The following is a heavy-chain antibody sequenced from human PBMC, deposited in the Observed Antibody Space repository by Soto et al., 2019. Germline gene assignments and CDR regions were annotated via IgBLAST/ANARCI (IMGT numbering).Heavy chain of an antibody. CDR1: GGTFSSYT. J-gene: IGHJ5*02. V-gene: IGHV1-2*04. CDR3: ARDQQLGQESQAWSANCFDL. CDR2: INPNSGGT. Sequence: GASVKVSCKASGGTFSSYTISWVRQAPGQGLEWMGRINPNSGGTNYAQKFQGWVTMTRDTSISTAYMELSRLRSDDTAVYYCARDQQLGQESQAWSANCFDLWGQGTRVTVSS. D-gene: IGHD1-26*01.